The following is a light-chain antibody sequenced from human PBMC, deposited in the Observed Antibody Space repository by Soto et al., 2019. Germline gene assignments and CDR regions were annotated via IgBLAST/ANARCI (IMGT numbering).Light chain of an antibody. J-gene: IGKJ1*01. CDR3: QQRSNWPPTWT. CDR2: DAS. V-gene: IGKV3-11*01. CDR1: QSVSSY. Sequence: EIVLTQSPATLSLSPGERATLSCRASQSVSSYLAWYQQKPGQAPRLLIYDASNRATGIPDRFSGSGSGTAFTLTISSLEPEDFAVYYCQQRSNWPPTWTFGQGTKVEIK.